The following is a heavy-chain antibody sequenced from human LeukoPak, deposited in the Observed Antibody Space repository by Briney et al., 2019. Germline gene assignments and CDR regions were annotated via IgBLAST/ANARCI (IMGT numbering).Heavy chain of an antibody. V-gene: IGHV3-7*03. CDR1: GFALSSHW. Sequence: PGGSLRLSCAASGFALSSHWMTWVRQVPGRGPECVANVNRVGSETYYLDSVKGRFTISKDNAKNPLYLQMNSLRAEDTALYHCARNNGMDVWGQGTTVIVSS. J-gene: IGHJ6*02. CDR2: VNRVGSET. CDR3: ARNNGMDV.